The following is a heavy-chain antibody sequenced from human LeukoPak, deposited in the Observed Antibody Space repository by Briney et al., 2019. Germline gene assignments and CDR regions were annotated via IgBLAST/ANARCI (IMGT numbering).Heavy chain of an antibody. D-gene: IGHD3-22*01. Sequence: PSETLSLTCVVYGGSFSGYYWSWIRQPPGKGLEWIGEINHSGSTNYNPSLKSRVTISVDTSKNQFSLKLSSVAAADTAVYYCAREMRKRYYYDSSGYHFDYWGQGTLVTVSS. J-gene: IGHJ4*02. CDR1: GGSFSGYY. CDR2: INHSGST. CDR3: AREMRKRYYYDSSGYHFDY. V-gene: IGHV4-34*01.